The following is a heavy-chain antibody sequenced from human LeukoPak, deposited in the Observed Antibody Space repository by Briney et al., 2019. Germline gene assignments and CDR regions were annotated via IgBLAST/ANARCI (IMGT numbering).Heavy chain of an antibody. V-gene: IGHV3-64*01. CDR3: ARDWAPRDSTDKHYYYYGMDV. J-gene: IGHJ6*02. Sequence: GGSLRLSCAASGFTFSSYAMHWVRQAPGKGLEYVSAISSNGGSTYYANSVKGRFTISRDNSKNTLYLQMGSLRAEDMAVYYCARDWAPRDSTDKHYYYYGMDVWGQGTTVTVSS. CDR1: GFTFSSYA. CDR2: ISSNGGST. D-gene: IGHD2-2*01.